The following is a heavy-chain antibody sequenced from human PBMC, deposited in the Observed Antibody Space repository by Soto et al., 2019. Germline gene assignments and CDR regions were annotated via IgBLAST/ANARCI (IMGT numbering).Heavy chain of an antibody. CDR2: ISSSSSYT. J-gene: IGHJ4*02. V-gene: IGHV3-11*06. Sequence: PGGSLRLSCVASGFTFSDYYMSWIRQAPGKGLEWVSYISSSSSYTNYADSVKGRFTISRDNAKNSLYLQMNSLRAEDTAVYYCARDYPGNGIDYWGQGTLVTVSS. CDR1: GFTFSDYY. CDR3: ARDYPGNGIDY. D-gene: IGHD1-1*01.